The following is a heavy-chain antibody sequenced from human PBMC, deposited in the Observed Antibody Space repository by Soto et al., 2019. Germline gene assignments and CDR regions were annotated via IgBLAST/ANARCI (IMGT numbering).Heavy chain of an antibody. D-gene: IGHD3-16*01. J-gene: IGHJ4*02. CDR1: GFTFSSYH. V-gene: IGHV3-23*01. CDR3: ASGFRLGAVGTVGFVY. Sequence: EVQLLESGGGLVQPGGSLRLSCAASGFTFSSYHMSWVRQAPGKGLEWVSAISSGGNTYYADSVKGRFTIFRDNSNNMMYLHLERMRADDTAVYYCASGFRLGAVGTVGFVYWGQGTLVTVSS. CDR2: ISSGGNT.